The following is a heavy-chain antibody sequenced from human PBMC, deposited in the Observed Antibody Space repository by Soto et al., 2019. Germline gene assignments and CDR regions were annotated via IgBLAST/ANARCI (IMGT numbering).Heavy chain of an antibody. D-gene: IGHD3-3*01. V-gene: IGHV3-23*01. CDR3: AKDHPHYDFWSGYSGAFDI. Sequence: PGESLKISCAASGFTFSSYAMSWVRQAPGKGLEWVSAISGSGGSTYYADSVKGRFTISRDNSKNTLYLQMNSLRAEDTAVYYCAKDHPHYDFWSGYSGAFDIWGQGTMVTVSS. CDR1: GFTFSSYA. J-gene: IGHJ3*02. CDR2: ISGSGGST.